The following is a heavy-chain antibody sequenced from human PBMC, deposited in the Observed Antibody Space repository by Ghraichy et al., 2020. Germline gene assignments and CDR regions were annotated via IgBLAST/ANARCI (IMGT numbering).Heavy chain of an antibody. Sequence: ETLSLTCAASGFTFSNYWMHWVRQAPGKGLVWVSHIDTDGSSTSYADSVKGRFTISRDNAKSTLYLQMNSLRAEDTAMYYCTRSLATSSWGQGTLVTVSS. J-gene: IGHJ5*02. V-gene: IGHV3-74*01. D-gene: IGHD5-12*01. CDR2: IDTDGSST. CDR3: TRSLATSS. CDR1: GFTFSNYW.